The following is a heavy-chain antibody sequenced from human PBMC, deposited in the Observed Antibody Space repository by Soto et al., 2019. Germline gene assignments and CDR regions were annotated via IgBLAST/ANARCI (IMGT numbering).Heavy chain of an antibody. CDR2: IRENGSGE. CDR1: GFTFSSYW. Sequence: EVQLVESGGGLVQPGGSLRLSCAASGFTFSSYWMSWVRQAPGKGLEWVANIRENGSGEFYVDSLNGRFTISRDNAKNSLFLQMSSLSAEDTAVYYCARGLSHLAARAEGVYFDYWGQGTLVTVSS. J-gene: IGHJ4*02. CDR3: ARGLSHLAARAEGVYFDY. V-gene: IGHV3-7*01. D-gene: IGHD6-6*01.